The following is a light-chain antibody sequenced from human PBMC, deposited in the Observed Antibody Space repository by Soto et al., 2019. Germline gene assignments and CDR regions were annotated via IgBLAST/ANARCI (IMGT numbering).Light chain of an antibody. CDR3: QQYYSSPFS. J-gene: IGKJ4*01. Sequence: DIVMTQSPDSLAVSLGERATINCKSSQRVLYRSNNKNYLTWYQQKPVQPPKLLIYWASTRESGVPDRFSGSGSGTDFTLTISSLQAEDVAVYYCQQYYSSPFSFGGGTKVEIK. V-gene: IGKV4-1*01. CDR2: WAS. CDR1: QRVLYRSNNKNY.